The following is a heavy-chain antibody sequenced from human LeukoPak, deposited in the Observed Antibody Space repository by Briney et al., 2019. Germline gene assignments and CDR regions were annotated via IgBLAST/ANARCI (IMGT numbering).Heavy chain of an antibody. J-gene: IGHJ4*02. CDR3: AKVGGSYYYFDY. CDR1: GFTVNSNS. CDR2: ISGSGGST. D-gene: IGHD3-10*01. V-gene: IGHV3-23*01. Sequence: PGGSLRLSCAASGFTVNSNSMSWVRQAPGKGLEWVSAISGSGGSTYYADSVKGRFTISRDNSKNTLYLQMNSLRAEDTAVYYCAKVGGSYYYFDYWGQGTLVTVSS.